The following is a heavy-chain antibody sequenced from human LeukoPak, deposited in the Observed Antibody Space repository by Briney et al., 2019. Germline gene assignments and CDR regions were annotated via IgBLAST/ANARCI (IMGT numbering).Heavy chain of an antibody. Sequence: PEGSLRLSCAASGFTVSSNHMSWVRQAPGKGLEWVSVIYTGGSTYYADSVKVRFTISRDISKNTLYLQMNSLRAEDTAVYYCARWGRESSGLYLYHFDYWGQGTLVTVSS. CDR1: GFTVSSNH. CDR3: ARWGRESSGLYLYHFDY. D-gene: IGHD3-22*01. V-gene: IGHV3-53*01. CDR2: IYTGGST. J-gene: IGHJ4*02.